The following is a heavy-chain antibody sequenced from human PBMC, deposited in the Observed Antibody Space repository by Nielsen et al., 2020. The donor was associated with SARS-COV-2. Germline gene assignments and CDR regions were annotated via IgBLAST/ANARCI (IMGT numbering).Heavy chain of an antibody. J-gene: IGHJ4*02. V-gene: IGHV3-9*01. CDR3: AKIEYSGYEGGGFDY. CDR2: ISWNSGSI. D-gene: IGHD5-12*01. Sequence: GGSLRLSCAASGFTFDDYAMHWVRQAPGKGLEWVSGISWNSGSIGYADSVKGRFTISRDNAKNSLYLQMNSLRAEDTALYYCAKIEYSGYEGGGFDYWGQGTLVTVSS. CDR1: GFTFDDYA.